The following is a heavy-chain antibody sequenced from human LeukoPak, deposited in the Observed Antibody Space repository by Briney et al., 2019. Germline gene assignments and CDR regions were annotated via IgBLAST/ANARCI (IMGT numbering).Heavy chain of an antibody. CDR2: IRYDGSNK. J-gene: IGHJ6*03. CDR3: AKEAIVVVPAAPGDYYYYYMDV. D-gene: IGHD2-2*01. V-gene: IGHV3-30*02. CDR1: GFTFSSYG. Sequence: GGSLRLSCAASGFTFSSYGMHWVRQAPGKGLEWVAFIRYDGSNKYYADSVKGRFTISRDNSKNTLYLQMNSLRAEDTAVYYCAKEAIVVVPAAPGDYYYYYMDVWGKGTTVTVSS.